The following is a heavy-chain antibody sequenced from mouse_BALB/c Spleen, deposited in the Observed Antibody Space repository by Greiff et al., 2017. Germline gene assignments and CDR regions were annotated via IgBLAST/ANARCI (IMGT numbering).Heavy chain of an antibody. V-gene: IGHV5-6-5*01. J-gene: IGHJ3*01. Sequence: DVMLVESGGGLVKPGGSLKLSCAASGFTFSSYAMSWVRQTPEKRLEWVASISSGGSTYYPDSVKGRFTISRDNARNILYLQMSSLRSEDTAMYYCARGRDYDAWFAYWGQGTLVTVSA. CDR3: ARGRDYDAWFAY. CDR1: GFTFSSYA. CDR2: ISSGGST. D-gene: IGHD2-4*01.